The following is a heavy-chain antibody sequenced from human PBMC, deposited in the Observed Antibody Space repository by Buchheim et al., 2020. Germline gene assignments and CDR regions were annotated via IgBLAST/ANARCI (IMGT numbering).Heavy chain of an antibody. V-gene: IGHV4-31*03. D-gene: IGHD1-1*01. Sequence: QLHESGPRLVKSSATLSLTCTVSGGPVSITGHFWSWIRQRPGQGLEWIGYIYYSGTTYYNPSLKSRVTLSIDTSKTQFSLTRNSVKFEDTAVYYCARTQLERRWGLKGGFGSWGQGT. CDR1: GGPVSITGHF. CDR3: ARTQLERRWGLKGGFGS. CDR2: IYYSGTT. J-gene: IGHJ5*01.